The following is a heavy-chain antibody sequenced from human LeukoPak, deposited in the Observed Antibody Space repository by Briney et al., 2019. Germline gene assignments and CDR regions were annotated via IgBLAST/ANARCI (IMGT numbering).Heavy chain of an antibody. CDR2: IYYSGST. Sequence: SVTLSLTCTVSGGSISSYYWSWIRQPPGKGLEWIGYIYYSGSTNYNPSLKSRVTISVDTSKNQFSLKLSSVTAADTAVYYCARDRKYCSSTSCHWFDPWGQGTLVTVSS. CDR1: GGSISSYY. CDR3: ARDRKYCSSTSCHWFDP. J-gene: IGHJ5*02. V-gene: IGHV4-59*01. D-gene: IGHD2-2*01.